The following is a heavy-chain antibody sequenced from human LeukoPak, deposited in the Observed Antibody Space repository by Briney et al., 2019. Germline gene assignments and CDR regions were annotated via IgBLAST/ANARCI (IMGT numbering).Heavy chain of an antibody. CDR1: GFTFSDYY. CDR2: ISSSGSTI. Sequence: GGSLRLSCAASGFTFSDYYMSWIRQAPGKGLEWVSYISSSGSTIYYAGSVKGRFTISRDNAKNSLYLQMNSLRAEDTAVYYYARNPGKDIVVVVAVLDYWGQGTLVTVSS. V-gene: IGHV3-11*01. J-gene: IGHJ4*02. CDR3: ARNPGKDIVVVVAVLDY. D-gene: IGHD2-15*01.